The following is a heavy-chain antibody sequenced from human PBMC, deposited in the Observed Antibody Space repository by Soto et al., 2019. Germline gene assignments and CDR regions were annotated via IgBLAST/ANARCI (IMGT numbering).Heavy chain of an antibody. CDR2: ISYDGSNK. Sequence: GGSLRLSCAASGFTFSSYGMHWVRQAPGKGLEWVAVISYDGSNKYYADSVKGRFTISRDNSKNTLYLQMNSLRAEDTAVYYCAKDFVFSLAARDAFDIWGQGTMVTVSS. J-gene: IGHJ3*02. V-gene: IGHV3-30*18. D-gene: IGHD6-6*01. CDR3: AKDFVFSLAARDAFDI. CDR1: GFTFSSYG.